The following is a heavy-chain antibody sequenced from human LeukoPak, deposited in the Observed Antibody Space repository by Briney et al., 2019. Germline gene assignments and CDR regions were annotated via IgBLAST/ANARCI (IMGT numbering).Heavy chain of an antibody. Sequence: SETLSLTCTVSGGSISSYYWSWIRQPPGKGLEWIGSVYYSGSTYYNPSLKSRVTISVDTSKNQFSLKLNSVAAADTAIYYCARHLIVVVPAEIDYWGHGTLVTVSS. V-gene: IGHV4-59*05. D-gene: IGHD2-2*01. J-gene: IGHJ4*01. CDR2: VYYSGST. CDR3: ARHLIVVVPAEIDY. CDR1: GGSISSYY.